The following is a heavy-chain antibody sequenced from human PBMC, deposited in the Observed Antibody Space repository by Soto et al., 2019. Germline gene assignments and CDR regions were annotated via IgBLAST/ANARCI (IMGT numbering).Heavy chain of an antibody. CDR3: ARGRGRWPSLDYYSYYMDV. CDR1: GYTFTSYG. Sequence: QVQLVQSGAEVKKPGASVKVSCKASGYTFTSYGISWVRQAPGQGLEWMGWISAYNGNTNYAQKLQGRVTMTTHTATSTAYMELRSLRSYDTAVYYCARGRGRWPSLDYYSYYMDVWGKGTTVTVSS. CDR2: ISAYNGNT. D-gene: IGHD2-15*01. V-gene: IGHV1-18*01. J-gene: IGHJ6*03.